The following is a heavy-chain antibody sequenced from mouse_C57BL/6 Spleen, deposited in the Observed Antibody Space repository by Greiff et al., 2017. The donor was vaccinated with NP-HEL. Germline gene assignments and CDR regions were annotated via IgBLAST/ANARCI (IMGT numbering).Heavy chain of an antibody. Sequence: EVKLQESGGGLVQPGGSLILSCAASGFTFTDYYMSWVRQPPGKALEWLGFIRNKANGYTTEYSASVKGRFTISRDTSQSILYLQMNALRAEDSATYYCARSPFYYDYDEGYYYAMDYWGQGTSVTVSS. CDR2: IRNKANGYTT. J-gene: IGHJ4*01. D-gene: IGHD2-4*01. CDR3: ARSPFYYDYDEGYYYAMDY. V-gene: IGHV7-3*01. CDR1: GFTFTDYY.